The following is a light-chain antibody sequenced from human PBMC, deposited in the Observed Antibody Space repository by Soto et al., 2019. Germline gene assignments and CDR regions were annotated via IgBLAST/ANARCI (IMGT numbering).Light chain of an antibody. V-gene: IGLV2-8*01. CDR3: SSYAGSNNPYV. CDR1: STDVGGYNY. J-gene: IGLJ1*01. CDR2: DVS. Sequence: QSALTKPPSASVSPGQSVTISCTGTSTDVGGYNYVSWYQQHPGKAPKLMIFDVSKRPSGVPDRFSAFKSGNAASLTVSGLQAEDEADYYCSSYAGSNNPYVFGSGTKLTVL.